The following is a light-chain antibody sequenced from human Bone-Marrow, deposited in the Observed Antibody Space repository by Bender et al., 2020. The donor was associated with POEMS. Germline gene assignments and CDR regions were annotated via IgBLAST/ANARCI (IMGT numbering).Light chain of an antibody. Sequence: QSALTQPASVSGSPGQSITISCTGTSSDVGGYNYVSWYQQHPGKAPKLMIYDVSNRPSGVSNRFSGSESGNTASLTISGLQAEDEADYFCSSFTSRKTVVFGGGTRLTVL. CDR1: SSDVGGYNY. J-gene: IGLJ2*01. V-gene: IGLV2-14*01. CDR3: SSFTSRKTVV. CDR2: DVS.